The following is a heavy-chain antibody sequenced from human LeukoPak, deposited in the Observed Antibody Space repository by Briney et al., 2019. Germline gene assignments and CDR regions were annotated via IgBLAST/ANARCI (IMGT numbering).Heavy chain of an antibody. CDR1: GGSFSGYY. CDR2: INHSGST. D-gene: IGHD3-9*01. CDR3: ARVLGLRYFDWLSQDAFDI. Sequence: SETLSLTCAVYGGSFSGYYWSWIRQPPGKGLEWIGEINHSGSTNYNPSLKSRVTISVDTSKNQFSLKLSSVTAADTAVDYCARVLGLRYFDWLSQDAFDIWGQGTMVTVSS. V-gene: IGHV4-34*01. J-gene: IGHJ3*02.